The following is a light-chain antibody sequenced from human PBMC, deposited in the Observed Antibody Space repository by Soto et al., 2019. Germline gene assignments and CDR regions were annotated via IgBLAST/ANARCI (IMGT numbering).Light chain of an antibody. CDR1: KIETKT. CDR2: DDN. J-gene: IGLJ1*01. CDR3: QVWDSNSDHYV. Sequence: SYELTQPPSVSVAPGQTARISCGGNKIETKTVFWYQQKPGQAPVVVVYDDNDRPSGIPERFSGSNSGNTATLTVSRVEAGDEADYYCQVWDSNSDHYVFGTGTKVTVL. V-gene: IGLV3-21*02.